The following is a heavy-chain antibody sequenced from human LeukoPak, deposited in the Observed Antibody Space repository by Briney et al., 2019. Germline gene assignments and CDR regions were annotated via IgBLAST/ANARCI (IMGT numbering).Heavy chain of an antibody. CDR2: ISYDGSNK. CDR1: GFTFSSYA. Sequence: GGSLRLSCAASGFTFSSYAMHWVRQAPGKGLEWVAVISYDGSNKYYADSVKGRFTISRDNSKNTLYLQMNSLRAEDTAVYYCARDILLYYDFWSGYSGYNWFDPWGQGTLVTVSS. J-gene: IGHJ5*02. D-gene: IGHD3-3*01. CDR3: ARDILLYYDFWSGYSGYNWFDP. V-gene: IGHV3-30-3*01.